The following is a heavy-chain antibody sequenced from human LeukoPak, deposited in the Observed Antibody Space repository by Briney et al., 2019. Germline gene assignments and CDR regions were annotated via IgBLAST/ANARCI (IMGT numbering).Heavy chain of an antibody. D-gene: IGHD5-18*01. CDR2: IYYSGST. CDR3: AREGYSYGSVEYYFDY. CDR1: GVTFSSYY. Sequence: PSETLTLTCTVSGVTFSSYYWNWIRQPPGKGLEWIGYIYYSGSTNYNPSLKSRVTISVDTSKNQFALKLSSVTAADTAVYYCAREGYSYGSVEYYFDYWGQGTLVTVSS. J-gene: IGHJ4*02. V-gene: IGHV4-59*01.